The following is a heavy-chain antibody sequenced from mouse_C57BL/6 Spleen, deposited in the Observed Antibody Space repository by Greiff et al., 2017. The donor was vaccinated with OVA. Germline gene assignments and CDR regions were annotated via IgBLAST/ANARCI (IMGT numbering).Heavy chain of an antibody. V-gene: IGHV1-82*01. CDR3: ARLTVVATRLDY. CDR2: IYPGDGDT. D-gene: IGHD1-1*01. Sequence: QVQLQQSGPELVKPGASVKISCKASGYAFSSSWMNWVKQRPGKGLEWIGRIYPGDGDTNYNGKFKGKATLTADKSSSTAYMQLSTLTSEDSAVSFCARLTVVATRLDYWGQGTTLTVSS. CDR1: GYAFSSSW. J-gene: IGHJ2*01.